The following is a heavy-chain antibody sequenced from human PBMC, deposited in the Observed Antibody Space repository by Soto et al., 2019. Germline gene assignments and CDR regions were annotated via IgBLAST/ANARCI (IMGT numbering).Heavy chain of an antibody. Sequence: PGGSLRLSCAASGFTFSSYWMSWVRQAPGKGLEWVANIKQDGSEKYYVASVKGRFTISRDNAKNSLYLQMNSLRAEDTAVYYCARDSGGSYYGELDYGGQEPLVTVPS. D-gene: IGHD1-26*01. J-gene: IGHJ4*02. CDR1: GFTFSSYW. V-gene: IGHV3-7*03. CDR2: IKQDGSEK. CDR3: ARDSGGSYYGELDY.